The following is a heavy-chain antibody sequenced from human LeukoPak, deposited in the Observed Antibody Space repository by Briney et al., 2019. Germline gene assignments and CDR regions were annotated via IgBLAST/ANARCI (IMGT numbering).Heavy chain of an antibody. Sequence: GGSLRLSCAASITVRSNYMTWVRQAPGKWLEWVAVIDSGGDTYYADSSKFRFTSSRYNAQNTLYLLINSLRAEDTVVYYCATNAVVVAATGVLDLWGQGTMVTVSS. CDR1: ITVRSNY. V-gene: IGHV3-53*04. D-gene: IGHD2-15*01. J-gene: IGHJ3*01. CDR2: IDSGGDT. CDR3: ATNAVVVAATGVLDL.